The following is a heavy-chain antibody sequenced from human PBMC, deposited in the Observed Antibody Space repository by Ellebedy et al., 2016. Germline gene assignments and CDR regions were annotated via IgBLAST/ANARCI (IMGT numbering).Heavy chain of an antibody. V-gene: IGHV4-4*02. CDR2: IYHSGST. CDR3: ARARGVDRPLNWFDP. D-gene: IGHD3-10*01. Sequence: SETLSLTCAVSGGSISSSNWWSWVRPPPGKGLEWIGEIYHSGSTNYNPSLKSRVTISVDKSKNQFSLKLSSVTAADTAVYYCARARGVDRPLNWFDPWGQGTMVTVSS. CDR1: GGSISSSNW. J-gene: IGHJ5*02.